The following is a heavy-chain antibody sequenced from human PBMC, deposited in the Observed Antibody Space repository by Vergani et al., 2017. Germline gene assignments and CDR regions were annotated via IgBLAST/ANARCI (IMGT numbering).Heavy chain of an antibody. J-gene: IGHJ3*02. CDR1: GFSFPGYA. Sequence: EVQLLESGGGLVQPGGSLRLSCEASGFSFPGYAMSWVRQAPGKGLEWVSSISWNSDSIGYADSVKGRFTISRDNAKNSLYLQMNSLKTEDTALYYCAKVDILGAFDIWGQGTMVTVSS. CDR3: AKVDILGAFDI. CDR2: ISWNSDSI. D-gene: IGHD2-15*01. V-gene: IGHV3-9*01.